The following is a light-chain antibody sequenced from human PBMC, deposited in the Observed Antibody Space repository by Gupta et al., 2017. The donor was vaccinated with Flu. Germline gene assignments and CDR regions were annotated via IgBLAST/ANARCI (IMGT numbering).Light chain of an antibody. CDR3: RAYEGSRSFGV. V-gene: IGLV2-8*01. J-gene: IGLJ3*02. CDR1: NMDVVANND. CDR2: EGN. Sequence: VPISCSAPNMDVVANNDVSWYQQHPGTAPKLLMYEGNKRPSGVPDRFSGSKSGTTASLHISGLQAEDEADYYCRAYEGSRSFGVFGGGTKLTVL.